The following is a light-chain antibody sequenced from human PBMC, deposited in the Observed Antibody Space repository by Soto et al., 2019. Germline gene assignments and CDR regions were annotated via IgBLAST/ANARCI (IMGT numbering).Light chain of an antibody. Sequence: DIQMTQSPSSLSASVGARVTITCRASQSISSYLNWYQQKPGKAPKLLIYAASSLQSGVPSRFSGSGSGTDFTLTISSLQPEDFATYYCQQSYSTPYTFGQGTKVDIK. CDR2: AAS. CDR3: QQSYSTPYT. J-gene: IGKJ2*01. CDR1: QSISSY. V-gene: IGKV1-39*01.